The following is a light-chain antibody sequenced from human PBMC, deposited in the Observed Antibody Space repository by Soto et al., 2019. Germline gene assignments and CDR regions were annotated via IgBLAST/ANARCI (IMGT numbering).Light chain of an antibody. V-gene: IGKV1-5*01. J-gene: IGKJ2*01. CDR2: DAS. CDR3: QQYNSPAT. Sequence: DIPMTQSPSTLSASVGARVTISCRASQSVSRWLAWYQQKPGKAPKVLIYDASSLESGVPSRFSGSGFGTEFTLTINSLQPDDSATYYCQQYNSPATFGQGTKLEIK. CDR1: QSVSRW.